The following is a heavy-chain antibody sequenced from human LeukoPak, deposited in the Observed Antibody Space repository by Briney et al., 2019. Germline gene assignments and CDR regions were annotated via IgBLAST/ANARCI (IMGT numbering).Heavy chain of an antibody. CDR3: AGYSSGRQIYYFDY. CDR1: GFTVSANY. V-gene: IGHV3-66*01. D-gene: IGHD6-19*01. CDR2: IYSTGST. Sequence: PGGSLRLSCVASGFTVSANYMSWVRQAPGKGLECVSVIYSTGSTNYADSVKGRFTISRDNSKNTLYLRMNNLRAEDTAVYYCAGYSSGRQIYYFDYWGQGTLVAVSS. J-gene: IGHJ4*02.